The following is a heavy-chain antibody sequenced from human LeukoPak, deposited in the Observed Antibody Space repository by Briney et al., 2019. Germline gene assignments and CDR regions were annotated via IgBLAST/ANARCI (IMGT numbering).Heavy chain of an antibody. CDR3: ASSYYDSSGYLDY. D-gene: IGHD3-22*01. J-gene: IGHJ4*02. Sequence: PGGSLRLSCAASGFTFSSYAMSWIRQPPGKGLEWIGSIYYSGSTYYNPSLKSRVTISLDTSKNQFSLKLSSVTAADTAVYYCASSYYDSSGYLDYWGQGTLVTVSS. CDR1: GFTFSSYA. V-gene: IGHV4-38-2*01. CDR2: IYYSGST.